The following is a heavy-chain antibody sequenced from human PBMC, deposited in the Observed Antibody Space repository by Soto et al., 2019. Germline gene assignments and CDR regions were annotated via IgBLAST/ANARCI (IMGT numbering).Heavy chain of an antibody. CDR3: AREESYYDSPSGFDP. CDR2: IYYSGST. CDR1: GGSISSGGYY. J-gene: IGHJ5*02. Sequence: PSETLSLTCTVSGGSISSGGYYWSWIRQHPGKGLEWIGYIYYSGSTYYNPSLKSRVTISVDTSKNQFSLKLSSVTAADTAVYYCAREESYYDSPSGFDPWGQGTLVTVSS. D-gene: IGHD3-22*01. V-gene: IGHV4-31*03.